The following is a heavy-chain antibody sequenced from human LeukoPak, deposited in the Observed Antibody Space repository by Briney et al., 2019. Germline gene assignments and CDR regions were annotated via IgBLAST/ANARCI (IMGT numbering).Heavy chain of an antibody. Sequence: SAKVSCKASGGTFSSYAISWVRQAPGQGLEWMGRIFPILGIANYAQKFQGRVTITADKSTSTAYMELSSLRSEDTAVYYCAREPPMVRGVAYYFDYWGQGTLVTVSS. CDR3: AREPPMVRGVAYYFDY. J-gene: IGHJ4*02. CDR1: GGTFSSYA. D-gene: IGHD3-10*01. V-gene: IGHV1-69*04. CDR2: IFPILGIA.